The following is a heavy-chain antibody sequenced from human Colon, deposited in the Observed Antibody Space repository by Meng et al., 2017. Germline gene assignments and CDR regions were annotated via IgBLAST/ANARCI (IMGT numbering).Heavy chain of an antibody. V-gene: IGHV2-5*01. CDR1: GFSVSTSGMV. Sequence: QITLNVSRPPLVKPTQSLTLTCTVSGFSVSTSGMVVGWIRQPPGKALEWLAFIYWNDDKRYSPSLKSRVTITKDTSKNQVVLTMTNMDPVDTATYYCAHRTTVTAVDYWGQGTLVTVSS. CDR3: AHRTTVTAVDY. J-gene: IGHJ4*02. D-gene: IGHD4-17*01. CDR2: IYWNDDK.